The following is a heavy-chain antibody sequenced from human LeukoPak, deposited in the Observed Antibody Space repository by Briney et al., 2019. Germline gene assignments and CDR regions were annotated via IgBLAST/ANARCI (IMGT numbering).Heavy chain of an antibody. CDR2: IYHSGST. J-gene: IGHJ6*03. CDR3: ARGGSGYDWFYYYYMDV. Sequence: SETLSLTCAVSGGSISSSNWWSWVRQPPGQGLEWIGEIYHSGSTNYNPSLKSRVTISVDKSKNQFSLKLSSVTAADTAVYYCARGGSGYDWFYYYYMDVWGKGTTVTVSS. V-gene: IGHV4-4*02. CDR1: GGSISSSNW. D-gene: IGHD5-12*01.